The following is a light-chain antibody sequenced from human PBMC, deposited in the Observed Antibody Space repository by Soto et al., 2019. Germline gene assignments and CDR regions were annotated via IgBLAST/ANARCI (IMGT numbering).Light chain of an antibody. CDR3: QQDYNLPPT. Sequence: EIVLTQSPGTLSLSPGERATLSWRASQSVSNNYLAWYQQKPGQAPRLLIYGASTRATGIPARFSGSGSGTDFTLTISSLQPEDFAVYYCQQDYNLPPTFGPGTKVDIK. J-gene: IGKJ3*01. CDR2: GAS. V-gene: IGKV3D-7*01. CDR1: QSVSNNY.